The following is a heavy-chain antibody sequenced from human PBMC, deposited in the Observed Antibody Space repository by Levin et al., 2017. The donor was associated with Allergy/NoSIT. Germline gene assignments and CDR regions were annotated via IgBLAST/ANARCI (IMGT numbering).Heavy chain of an antibody. CDR1: GFTFSTYG. CDR2: ISYDGSYT. D-gene: IGHD1-1*01. CDR3: AKANDAYYYYYGMDV. J-gene: IGHJ6*02. V-gene: IGHV3-30*18. Sequence: LSLTCAASGFTFSTYGMHWVRQAPGKGLEWVAVISYDGSYTYYADSVKGRFTISRDNSKNTLYLQMNSLRVEDTAVYYCAKANDAYYYYYGMDVWGQGTTVTVSS.